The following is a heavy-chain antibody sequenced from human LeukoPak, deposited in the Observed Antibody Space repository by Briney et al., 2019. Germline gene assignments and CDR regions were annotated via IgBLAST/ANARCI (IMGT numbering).Heavy chain of an antibody. Sequence: ASVKVSCKASGYTYTSYPINWVRQAPGQGLESMGWISAYNGNTYYAQNVQGRVTMTTDTSSSTAYMELRSLRSDDTAVYYCARAVLRFLEWTPRADAFDIWGQGTMVTVSS. CDR1: GYTYTSYP. D-gene: IGHD3-3*01. CDR3: ARAVLRFLEWTPRADAFDI. V-gene: IGHV1-18*01. J-gene: IGHJ3*02. CDR2: ISAYNGNT.